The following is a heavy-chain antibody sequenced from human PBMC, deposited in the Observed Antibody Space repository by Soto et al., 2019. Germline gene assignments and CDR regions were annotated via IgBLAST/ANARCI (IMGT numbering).Heavy chain of an antibody. CDR1: GVTFSSYA. V-gene: IGHV1-69*13. Sequence: SVKVSCKASGVTFSSYAINWVRQAPGQGLEWMGGIIPIFGTRYAQKFQGRVTITADESMSTAYMELSSLRSEDTAVYYCARGGTGYYYGMDVWGQGTTVTVSS. CDR2: IIPIFGT. CDR3: ARGGTGYYYGMDV. J-gene: IGHJ6*02. D-gene: IGHD1-1*01.